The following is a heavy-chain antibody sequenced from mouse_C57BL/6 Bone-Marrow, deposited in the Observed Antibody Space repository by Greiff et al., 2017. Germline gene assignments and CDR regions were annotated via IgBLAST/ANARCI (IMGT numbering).Heavy chain of an antibody. CDR1: GFTFTDYN. CDR3: AEAERDY. Sequence: EVKLMESGPELVKPGASVKMSCKASGFTFTDYNMHWVKQSHGKSLEWIGYINPNHGGTSYNQKFKGKATLTVNKSSSTAYMELSSLTSEDSAVYYCAEAERDYWGQGTTLTVSS. CDR2: INPNHGGT. J-gene: IGHJ2*01. V-gene: IGHV1-22*01.